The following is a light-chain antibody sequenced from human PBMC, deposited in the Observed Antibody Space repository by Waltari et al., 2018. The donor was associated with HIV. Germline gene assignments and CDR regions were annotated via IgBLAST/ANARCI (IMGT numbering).Light chain of an antibody. CDR3: GTWDISLTGFV. CDR2: END. CDR1: SSNIGNNY. Sequence: QSVLTQPPSVSAAPGQKVSISCSGSSSNIGNNYVSWYQHLPGTPPHLLIYENDERPSGMPDRFSGSKATTSATLDITGLQTGDEADYYCGTWDISLTGFVFGGGTKVTVL. V-gene: IGLV1-51*02. J-gene: IGLJ1*01.